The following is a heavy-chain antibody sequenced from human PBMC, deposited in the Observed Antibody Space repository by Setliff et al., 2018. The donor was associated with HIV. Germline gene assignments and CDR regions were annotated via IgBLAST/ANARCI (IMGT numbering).Heavy chain of an antibody. CDR2: ISAYNGNT. Sequence: GASVKVSCKASGYTFTSYGISWVRQAPGQGREWMGWISAYNGNTNYAQKLQGRVTMTTDTSTSTAYMELRSLRSDDTAVYYCARGPPIVVVPAALLTFDYWGQGTLVTVSS. D-gene: IGHD2-2*01. CDR1: GYTFTSYG. J-gene: IGHJ4*02. V-gene: IGHV1-18*01. CDR3: ARGPPIVVVPAALLTFDY.